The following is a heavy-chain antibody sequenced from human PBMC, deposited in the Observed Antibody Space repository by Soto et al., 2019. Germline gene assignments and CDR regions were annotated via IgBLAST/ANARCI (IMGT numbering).Heavy chain of an antibody. J-gene: IGHJ4*02. CDR3: ARAISGTYYSATPEDY. D-gene: IGHD1-26*01. Sequence: PGGSLRLSCAGSGFRLSDHYIDWVRQAPGKGLEWVGRSRDKAQGYSTAYGASVKGRFTTSRDESKNAVYLQMSSLKTEDTAMYYCARAISGTYYSATPEDYWGQGTLVTVSS. V-gene: IGHV3-72*01. CDR1: GFRLSDHY. CDR2: SRDKAQGYST.